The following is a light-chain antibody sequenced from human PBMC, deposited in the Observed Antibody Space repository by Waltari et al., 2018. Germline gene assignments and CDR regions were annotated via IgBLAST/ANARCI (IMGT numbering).Light chain of an antibody. J-gene: IGKJ1*01. CDR3: QKYERLPAT. Sequence: DIVLTQSPGTLSLSPGERATLSCRASQSVGTYFAWYLHNPRQAPRLLIYGASNRAAGIPDRFSGRGSGTDFRLTISRLEPEDFAVYYCQKYERLPATFGQGTKVEIK. CDR1: QSVGTY. CDR2: GAS. V-gene: IGKV3-20*01.